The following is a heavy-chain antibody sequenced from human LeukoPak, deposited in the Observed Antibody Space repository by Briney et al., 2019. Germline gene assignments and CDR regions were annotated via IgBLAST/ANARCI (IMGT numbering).Heavy chain of an antibody. J-gene: IGHJ5*02. CDR3: ARDAHCTGVSCYSPYNWFDP. CDR2: IYFSGTT. Sequence: SETLSLTCTVSGGSISSSSYYWGWIRQPPGKGLEWIVSIYFSGTTYYNPSLQSRVTISVDTAKNQFSLKVTSVTAADTAAYYCARDAHCTGVSCYSPYNWFDPWGQGTLVTVSS. CDR1: GGSISSSSYY. V-gene: IGHV4-39*07. D-gene: IGHD2-15*01.